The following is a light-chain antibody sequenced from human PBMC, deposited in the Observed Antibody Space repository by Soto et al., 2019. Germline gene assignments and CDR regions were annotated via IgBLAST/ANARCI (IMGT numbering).Light chain of an antibody. Sequence: SYELTQPPSVTVSPGQTATITCSGDKLGDKYVCWYQQKPGQSPLLVIYQDRKRPSGIPERFSGSNSGNTATLTISGTQAMAEADYYCQAWDNSPHVVFGGGTKVTVL. CDR3: QAWDNSPHVV. V-gene: IGLV3-1*01. J-gene: IGLJ3*02. CDR2: QDR. CDR1: KLGDKY.